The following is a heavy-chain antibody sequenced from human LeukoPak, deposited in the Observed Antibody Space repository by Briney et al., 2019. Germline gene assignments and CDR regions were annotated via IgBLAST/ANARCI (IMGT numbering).Heavy chain of an antibody. D-gene: IGHD5-12*01. CDR1: GYTFTDYY. Sequence: ASVKVSCKASGYTFTDYYMHWVRQAPRQGLEWVGWINPNSGGTNYAQKFQGRVTMTRDTSISTAYMELSRLRSDDTAVYYCARHASGYDYENNWFDPWGQGTLVTVSS. CDR2: INPNSGGT. J-gene: IGHJ5*02. CDR3: ARHASGYDYENNWFDP. V-gene: IGHV1-2*02.